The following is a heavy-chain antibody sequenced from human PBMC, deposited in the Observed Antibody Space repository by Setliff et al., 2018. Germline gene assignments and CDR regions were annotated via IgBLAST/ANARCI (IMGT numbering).Heavy chain of an antibody. Sequence: SETLSLTCAVSGVSINSLNWWTWVRQSPGKGLEWIGYIYHDGPSVHYNPSLKSRVTISEDTSKNQFSLNLSSVTAADTAVYYCAICRYQVPYNYWGRGTLVTVSS. CDR1: GVSINSLNW. J-gene: IGHJ2*01. CDR3: AICRYQVPYNY. CDR2: IYHDGPS. V-gene: IGHV4-4*02. D-gene: IGHD2-2*01.